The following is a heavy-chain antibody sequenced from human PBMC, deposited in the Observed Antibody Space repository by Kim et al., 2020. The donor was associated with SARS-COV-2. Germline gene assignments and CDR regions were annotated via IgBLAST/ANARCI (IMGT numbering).Heavy chain of an antibody. V-gene: IGHV4-34*01. CDR2: IDHRGTT. J-gene: IGHJ4*02. CDR3: VRVGPLCSGTSCYDY. D-gene: IGHD2-2*01. CDR1: GGSFSGYY. Sequence: SETLSLTCAVYGGSFSGYYWGWIRQPPGKGLIWIGEIDHRGTTNYNPSLKSRVTISMDTSKNQISLKLTSVTAADTAVYYCVRVGPLCSGTSCYDYWGQGTLVTVPS.